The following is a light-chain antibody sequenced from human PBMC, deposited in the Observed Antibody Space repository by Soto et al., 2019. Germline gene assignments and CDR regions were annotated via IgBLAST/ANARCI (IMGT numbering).Light chain of an antibody. CDR1: QSISSN. V-gene: IGKV3-15*01. Sequence: EIVMTQSPATLSVSAGQKETLSCRASQSISSNLAWYRQKPGQAPRLLIYGASTRAPGITARFSGSGSGTEFTLTISSLQSEDFAFYYCQQYNDWPGGTFGQGTKV. CDR3: QQYNDWPGGT. CDR2: GAS. J-gene: IGKJ1*01.